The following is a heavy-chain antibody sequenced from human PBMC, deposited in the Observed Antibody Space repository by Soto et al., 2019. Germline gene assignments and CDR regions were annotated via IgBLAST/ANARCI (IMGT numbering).Heavy chain of an antibody. J-gene: IGHJ4*02. D-gene: IGHD3-10*01. CDR3: ARDSGWPILNFDN. CDR2: SSYDGRET. CDR1: DFDFSSYG. Sequence: GGSLRLSCAASDFDFSSYGIHWVRQAPGKGLEWVAASSYDGRETFYADSAKGRFTVSKEMSKNTAFLQMNALKHEDTAVYFCARDSGWPILNFDNWGQGTPVTVSS. V-gene: IGHV3-30*03.